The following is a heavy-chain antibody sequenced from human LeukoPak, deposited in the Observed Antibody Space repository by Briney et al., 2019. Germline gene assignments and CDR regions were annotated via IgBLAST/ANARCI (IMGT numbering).Heavy chain of an antibody. CDR3: ARDDNFWSGYPRYYYYGMDV. V-gene: IGHV1-18*01. D-gene: IGHD3-3*01. CDR1: GYTFTSYG. CDR2: ISAYNGNT. Sequence: GASVKVSCKASGYTFTSYGISWVRRAPGQGLEWMGWISAYNGNTNYAQKLQGRVTMTTDTSTSTAYMELRSLRSDDTAVYYCARDDNFWSGYPRYYYYGMDVWGQGTTVTVSS. J-gene: IGHJ6*02.